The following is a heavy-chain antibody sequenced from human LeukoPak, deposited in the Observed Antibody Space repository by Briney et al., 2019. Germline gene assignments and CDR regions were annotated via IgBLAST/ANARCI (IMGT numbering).Heavy chain of an antibody. D-gene: IGHD2/OR15-2a*01. CDR2: MKQDGSET. V-gene: IGHV3-7*01. CDR1: GFTFSSSR. CDR3: AREPGIGYAFDI. Sequence: GGSLRLSCVVSGFTFSSSRMTWVRQAPGKGLEWVANMKQDGSETHYVDSVKGRFTISRDNAKNSLYLQMNSLRAEDTAVYYCAREPGIGYAFDIWGHGTVVTVFS. J-gene: IGHJ3*02.